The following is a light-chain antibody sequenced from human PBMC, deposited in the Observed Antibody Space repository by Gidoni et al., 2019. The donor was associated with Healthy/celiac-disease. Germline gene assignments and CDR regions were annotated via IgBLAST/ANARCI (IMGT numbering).Light chain of an antibody. J-gene: IGKJ1*01. Sequence: EIVLTQSPATLSLSPGERATLSCRASQSVSSYLAWYQQKPVQAPRLLIYDASNMATGIPARFSGSGSGTDFTLTISSLEPEDFAVYYCQQRSNWPTTFGQGTKVEIK. CDR1: QSVSSY. CDR3: QQRSNWPTT. V-gene: IGKV3-11*01. CDR2: DAS.